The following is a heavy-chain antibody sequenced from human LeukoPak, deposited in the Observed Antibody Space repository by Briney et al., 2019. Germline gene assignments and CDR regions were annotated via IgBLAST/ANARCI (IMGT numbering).Heavy chain of an antibody. V-gene: IGHV1-69*05. CDR3: ATYCSSTSCYGPQFFDY. J-gene: IGHJ4*02. CDR1: GGTFSSYA. Sequence: GASVKVSCKASGGTFSSYAISWVRQAPGQGLEWMGRIIPIFGTANYARKFQGRVTITTDESTSTAYMELSSLRSEDTAVYYCATYCSSTSCYGPQFFDYWGQGTLVTVSS. D-gene: IGHD2-2*01. CDR2: IIPIFGTA.